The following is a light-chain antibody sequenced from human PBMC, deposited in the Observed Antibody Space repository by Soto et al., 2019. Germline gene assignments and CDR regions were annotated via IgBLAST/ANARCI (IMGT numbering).Light chain of an antibody. CDR3: QQYNNLPYT. V-gene: IGKV3-15*01. CDR2: GAS. J-gene: IGKJ2*01. Sequence: EIVMTQSPATLSVSPGERATLSCRASQSVGSNLAWYRQKPGQAPRLLIYGASTRATGIPARFSGSGSGTEFTLTISSLQSEDFAVYYCQQYNNLPYTVGQGTNLEIK. CDR1: QSVGSN.